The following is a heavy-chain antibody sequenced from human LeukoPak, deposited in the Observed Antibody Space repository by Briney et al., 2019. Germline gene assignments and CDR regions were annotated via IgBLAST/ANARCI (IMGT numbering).Heavy chain of an antibody. Sequence: GGSLRLSCAASGFAFSSYWMNWVRQAPGKGLEWVSYISSNGSTIYYADSVKGRFTISRDNAKNSLYLQMNSLRAEDTAVYYCAELGITMIGGVWGKGTTVTISS. V-gene: IGHV3-48*04. J-gene: IGHJ6*04. CDR2: ISSNGSTI. D-gene: IGHD3-10*02. CDR1: GFAFSSYW. CDR3: AELGITMIGGV.